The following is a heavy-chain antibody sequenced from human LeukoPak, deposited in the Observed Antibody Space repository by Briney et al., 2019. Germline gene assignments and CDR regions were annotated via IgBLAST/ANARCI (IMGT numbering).Heavy chain of an antibody. Sequence: PSETLSLTCTVSGGSISSYNWSWIRQPPGKGLEWIGYIYDSGSTNYNPSLKSRVTISVDTSKNQFSLKLSSVTAADTAVYYCACLTTADAFDIWGQGTMVTVSS. V-gene: IGHV4-59*01. D-gene: IGHD3-22*01. CDR1: GGSISSYN. CDR2: IYDSGST. J-gene: IGHJ3*02. CDR3: ACLTTADAFDI.